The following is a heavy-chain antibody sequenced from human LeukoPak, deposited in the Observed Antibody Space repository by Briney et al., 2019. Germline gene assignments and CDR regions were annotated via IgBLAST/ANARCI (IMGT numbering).Heavy chain of an antibody. Sequence: SETLSLTCTVSGGSISSYYWSWIRQPAGKGLEWIGRIYTSGSTNYNPSLKSRVTMSVDTSKNQFSLKLSSVTAADTAVYYCATGRGSGSYYRGYGMDVWGKGTTVTVSS. CDR1: GGSISSYY. CDR2: IYTSGST. CDR3: ATGRGSGSYYRGYGMDV. J-gene: IGHJ6*04. V-gene: IGHV4-4*07. D-gene: IGHD3-10*01.